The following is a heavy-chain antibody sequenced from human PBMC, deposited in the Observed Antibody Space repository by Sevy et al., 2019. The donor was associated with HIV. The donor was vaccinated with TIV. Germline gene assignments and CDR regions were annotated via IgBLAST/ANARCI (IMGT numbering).Heavy chain of an antibody. V-gene: IGHV3-23*01. CDR3: AKQVPTNRIAAAGKGYFQH. CDR2: ISGSGGST. CDR1: GFTFSSYA. J-gene: IGHJ1*01. D-gene: IGHD6-13*01. Sequence: GGSLRLSCAASGFTFSSYAMSWVRQAPGKGLEWVSAISGSGGSTYYADSVKGRFTISRDNSKNTLYLQMNSLRAEDTGVYYCAKQVPTNRIAAAGKGYFQHWGQGTMVTVSS.